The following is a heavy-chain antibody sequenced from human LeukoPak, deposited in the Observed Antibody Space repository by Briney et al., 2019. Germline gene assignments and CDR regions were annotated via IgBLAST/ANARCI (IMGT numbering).Heavy chain of an antibody. Sequence: GASVKVSCKAFGYTFTSNYMHWVRQAPGQGPEWMGVISPSGGSTTYAQKFQGRVTLTRDMSTSTDYLELSSLRSEDTAVYYCARDNSVRDEAWWFNRWGQGTLVTVS. V-gene: IGHV1-46*01. J-gene: IGHJ5*02. CDR3: ARDNSVRDEAWWFNR. D-gene: IGHD5-24*01. CDR2: ISPSGGST. CDR1: GYTFTSNY.